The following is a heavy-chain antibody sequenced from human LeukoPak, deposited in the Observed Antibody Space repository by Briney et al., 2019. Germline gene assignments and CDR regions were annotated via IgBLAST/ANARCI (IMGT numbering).Heavy chain of an antibody. CDR1: GGSISSSPYY. V-gene: IGHV4-39*01. Sequence: SETLSLTCTVSGGSISSSPYYWGWIRQPPGKGLEWIGSIYYSGSTYYNPSLKSRVTISVDTSKNQFSLKLSSVTAADTAVYYCASYIRGYSYGYPYFDYWGQGTLVTVSS. CDR2: IYYSGST. J-gene: IGHJ4*02. CDR3: ASYIRGYSYGYPYFDY. D-gene: IGHD5-18*01.